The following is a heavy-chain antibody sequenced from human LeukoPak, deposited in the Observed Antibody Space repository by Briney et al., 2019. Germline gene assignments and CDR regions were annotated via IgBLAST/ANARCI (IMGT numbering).Heavy chain of an antibody. D-gene: IGHD1-26*01. J-gene: IGHJ4*02. V-gene: IGHV4-39*07. CDR3: ARTRDLGPDY. CDR2: VYYSGSA. CDR1: GGSVGSGTYY. Sequence: SETLSLTCTVSGGSVGSGTYYWSWIRQSPGKGLEWIGNVYYSGSAYYNPSLKSRVTMSVDTSKNQFSLQLNSVTPEDTAVYYCARTRDLGPDYWGQGTLVTVSS.